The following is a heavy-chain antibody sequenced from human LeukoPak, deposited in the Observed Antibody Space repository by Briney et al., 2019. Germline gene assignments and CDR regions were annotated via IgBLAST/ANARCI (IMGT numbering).Heavy chain of an antibody. D-gene: IGHD3-22*01. CDR2: TRNKANSYTT. J-gene: IGHJ4*02. Sequence: GGSLRLSCAASGFTFSDHCMDWVRQAPGKGLEWVGRTRNKANSYTTEYAASVKGRFTISRDDSKNSLYLQMNSLKTEDTAVYYCARGGSSGYYHPYFDYWGQGTLVTVSS. CDR3: ARGGSSGYYHPYFDY. CDR1: GFTFSDHC. V-gene: IGHV3-72*01.